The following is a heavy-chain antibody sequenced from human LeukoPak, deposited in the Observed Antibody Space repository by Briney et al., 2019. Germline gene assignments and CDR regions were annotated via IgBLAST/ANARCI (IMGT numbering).Heavy chain of an antibody. CDR1: GFTFSSYE. Sequence: GGSLRLSCAASGFTFSSYEMNWVRQAPGKGLEWVSYISSSGSTIYYADSVKGRFTISRDNAKNSLYLQMNSLRAEDTAVYYCAREYVLGWKENAFDIWGQGTMVTVSS. D-gene: IGHD1-1*01. CDR3: AREYVLGWKENAFDI. CDR2: ISSSGSTI. J-gene: IGHJ3*02. V-gene: IGHV3-48*03.